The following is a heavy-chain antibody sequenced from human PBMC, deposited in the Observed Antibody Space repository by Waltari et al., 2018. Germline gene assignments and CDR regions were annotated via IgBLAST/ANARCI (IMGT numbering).Heavy chain of an antibody. J-gene: IGHJ6*02. D-gene: IGHD3-16*01. CDR3: AKDSGGDYGVDV. Sequence: QVQLVESGGGVVQPGTSLSLSCIASGFTTSAMHWVRQAPGKGLEWVALISYDESNKYYADSVKGRFTISRDNSKNTLYLQMNSLRAEDTAVYYCAKDSGGDYGVDVWGQGTTVTVSS. CDR1: GFTTSA. V-gene: IGHV3-30*18. CDR2: ISYDESNK.